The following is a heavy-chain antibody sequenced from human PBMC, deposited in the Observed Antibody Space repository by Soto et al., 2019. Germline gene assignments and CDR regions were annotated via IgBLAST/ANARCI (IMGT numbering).Heavy chain of an antibody. D-gene: IGHD6-19*01. CDR1: GFTFSSYS. J-gene: IGHJ4*02. CDR2: ISSSSSYI. CDR3: ASAQYSGWYEDY. Sequence: XVSLSLSFAASGFTFSSYSMNWVGQAPGKGLEWVSSISSSSSYIYYADSVKGRFTISRDNAKNSLYLQMNSLRAEDTAVYYCASAQYSGWYEDYCGQRTLVTVSS. V-gene: IGHV3-21*01.